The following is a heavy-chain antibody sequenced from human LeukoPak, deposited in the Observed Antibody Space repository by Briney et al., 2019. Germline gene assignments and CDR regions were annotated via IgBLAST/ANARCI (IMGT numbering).Heavy chain of an antibody. CDR2: ISAYNGNT. V-gene: IGHV1-18*01. CDR3: ASDAPVWMKDDAFDI. Sequence: ASVKVSCKASGYTFTSYGISWVRQAPGQGLEWMGWISAYNGNTNYAQKLQGRVTMTTDTSTSTAYMELRSLRSDDTAVYYCASDAPVWMKDDAFDIWGQGTMVTVSS. CDR1: GYTFTSYG. D-gene: IGHD2-2*03. J-gene: IGHJ3*02.